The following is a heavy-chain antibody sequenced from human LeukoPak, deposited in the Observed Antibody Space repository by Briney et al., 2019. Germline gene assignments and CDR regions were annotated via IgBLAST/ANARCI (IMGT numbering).Heavy chain of an antibody. CDR1: GFTFSSYW. D-gene: IGHD6-13*01. CDR3: ASRGRIAAAGTSNY. CDR2: INTDGSST. J-gene: IGHJ4*02. Sequence: PGGSLRLSCAASGFTFSSYWMRWVRQAPGKGLAWVSHINTDGSSTSYADSVKGRFTISRDNAKNTLYLQMNSLRAEDTAVYYCASRGRIAAAGTSNYWGQGTLVTVSS. V-gene: IGHV3-74*01.